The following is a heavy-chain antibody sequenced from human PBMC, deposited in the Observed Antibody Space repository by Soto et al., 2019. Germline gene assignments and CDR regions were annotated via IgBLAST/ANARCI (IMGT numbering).Heavy chain of an antibody. J-gene: IGHJ5*02. Sequence: QVQLVQSGAEVKKPGSSVKVSCKASGGTFSSYAISWVRQATGQGLEWMGGIIPIFGTANYAQKFQGRVTITADESTSTAYMELSSLRSEDTAVYYCAREGLVRGAMGGWFDPWGQGTLVTVSS. D-gene: IGHD3-10*01. CDR1: GGTFSSYA. V-gene: IGHV1-69*01. CDR3: AREGLVRGAMGGWFDP. CDR2: IIPIFGTA.